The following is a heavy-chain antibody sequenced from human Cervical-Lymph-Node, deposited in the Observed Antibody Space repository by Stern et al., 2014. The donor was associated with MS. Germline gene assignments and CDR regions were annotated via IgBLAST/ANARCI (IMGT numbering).Heavy chain of an antibody. V-gene: IGHV5-51*01. CDR3: TKSVSYGYALGWFDP. Sequence: EVQLVESGPEVKKPGESLKISCKGSGYSFANYWIGWVRQMPGKGLAWMGVIYPGDSDTRYSPSFQGQVTFSADKSVNTAYLQWSSLKASDTAIYYCTKSVSYGYALGWFDPWGQGTLVTVLS. CDR1: GYSFANYW. J-gene: IGHJ5*02. D-gene: IGHD1-26*01. CDR2: IYPGDSDT.